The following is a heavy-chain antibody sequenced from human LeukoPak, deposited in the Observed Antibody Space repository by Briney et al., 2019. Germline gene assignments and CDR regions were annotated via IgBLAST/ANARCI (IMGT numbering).Heavy chain of an antibody. CDR3: ARRAYYYGSGSYGMDV. Sequence: SETLSLTCAVYGGSFSGYYWSWIRQPPGKGLEWIGEINHSGSTNYNPSPKSRVTISVDTSKNQFSLKLSSVTAADTAVYYCARRAYYYGSGSYGMDVWGKGTTVTVSS. CDR1: GGSFSGYY. V-gene: IGHV4-34*01. J-gene: IGHJ6*04. CDR2: INHSGST. D-gene: IGHD3-10*01.